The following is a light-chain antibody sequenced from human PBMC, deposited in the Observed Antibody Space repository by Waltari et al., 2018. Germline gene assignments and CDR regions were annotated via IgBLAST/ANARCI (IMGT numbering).Light chain of an antibody. Sequence: QSVLTQPPSASGAPGQSVSISCSGSSSNIGSNYVYWYQQVPGTAPKLLISYTNQRPPGVPDRISGSKSGTSASLAITGLRSEDEADYYCAAWDNSLSSVFFGGGTRLTVL. CDR3: AAWDNSLSSVF. J-gene: IGLJ2*01. CDR2: YTN. V-gene: IGLV1-47*02. CDR1: SSNIGSNY.